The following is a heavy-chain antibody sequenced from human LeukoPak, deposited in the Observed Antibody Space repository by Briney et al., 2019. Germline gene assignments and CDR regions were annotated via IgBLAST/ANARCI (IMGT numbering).Heavy chain of an antibody. J-gene: IGHJ4*02. V-gene: IGHV3-7*03. Sequence: GGSLRLSCAASGFTFSSYAMSWVRQAPGKGLEWVANIKGDGSYKYYVDSVKGRFTISRDNAKSSVYLQMNTLRAEDTAVYYCATSADSSGNDWGQGTLVTVSS. CDR1: GFTFSSYA. D-gene: IGHD3-22*01. CDR2: IKGDGSYK. CDR3: ATSADSSGND.